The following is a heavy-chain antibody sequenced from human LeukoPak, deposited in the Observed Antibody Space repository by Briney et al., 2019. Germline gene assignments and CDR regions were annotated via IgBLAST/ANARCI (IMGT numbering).Heavy chain of an antibody. V-gene: IGHV3-23*01. CDR3: AKDVWRYSGSYYDSDY. CDR1: GFTFSNCA. J-gene: IGHJ4*02. CDR2: INLSGSST. D-gene: IGHD1-26*01. Sequence: PGGSLRLSCAASGFTFSNCAMSWVRQAPGKGLEWVSGINLSGSSTYYADSVKGRFTISRDNSKNTLYLQVNSLRAEDTAVYYCAKDVWRYSGSYYDSDYWGQGTLVTVSS.